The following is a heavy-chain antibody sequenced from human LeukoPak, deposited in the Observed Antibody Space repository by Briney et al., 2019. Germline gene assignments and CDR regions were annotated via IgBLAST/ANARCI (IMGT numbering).Heavy chain of an antibody. V-gene: IGHV3-23*01. CDR3: AKCLRANYGGNSAYYYYMDV. D-gene: IGHD4-23*01. CDR1: GFTFSSYA. Sequence: SGGSLRLSCAASGFTFSSYAMSWVRQAPGKGLEWVSAISGSGGSTYYADSVKGRFTISRDNSKNTLYLQMNSLRAEDTAVYYCAKCLRANYGGNSAYYYYMDVWGKGTTVTVSS. J-gene: IGHJ6*03. CDR2: ISGSGGST.